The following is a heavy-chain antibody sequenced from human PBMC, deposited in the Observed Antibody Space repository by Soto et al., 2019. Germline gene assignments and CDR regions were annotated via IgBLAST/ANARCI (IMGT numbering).Heavy chain of an antibody. Sequence: PSETLSLTCTVSNGSISIRISYWGWIRQPPRGGLAWIGSIYYNGNTYYNPSPQCRVTIPVDTSKNQVSLKLSAVTAADTAVYYCARHPTGRWFGDGPDYWGQGTLVTVSS. CDR2: IYYNGNT. CDR1: NGSISIRISY. D-gene: IGHD3-10*01. J-gene: IGHJ4*02. V-gene: IGHV4-39*01. CDR3: ARHPTGRWFGDGPDY.